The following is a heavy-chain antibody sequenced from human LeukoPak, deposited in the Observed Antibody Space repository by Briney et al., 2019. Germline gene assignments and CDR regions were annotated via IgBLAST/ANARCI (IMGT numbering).Heavy chain of an antibody. J-gene: IGHJ3*02. CDR3: ARVLITIDAFDI. Sequence: GASVKVSCKASGYTFTSYDINWVRQATGQGLERMGWMNPNSGNTGYAQKFQGRVTMTRNTSISTAYMELSSLRSEDTAVYYCARVLITIDAFDIWGQGTMVTVS. CDR1: GYTFTSYD. V-gene: IGHV1-8*01. CDR2: MNPNSGNT. D-gene: IGHD3-10*01.